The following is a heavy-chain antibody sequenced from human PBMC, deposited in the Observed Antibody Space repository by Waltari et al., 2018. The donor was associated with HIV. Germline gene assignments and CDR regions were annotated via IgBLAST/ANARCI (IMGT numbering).Heavy chain of an antibody. CDR1: GYTLTGYY. V-gene: IGHV1-2*06. D-gene: IGHD3-10*01. J-gene: IGHJ6*03. CDR2: INPNSGGA. CDR3: ASTYGSGSSYFCYYYMDV. Sequence: QVHLVQSGAEVKKPGASVKDSCKASGYTLTGYYMHWVRQAPGQGLEWMGRINPNSGGANYAQKFQGRVTMTRDTSISTAYMELSGLRSDDTAVYYCASTYGSGSSYFCYYYMDVWGKGTTVTVSS.